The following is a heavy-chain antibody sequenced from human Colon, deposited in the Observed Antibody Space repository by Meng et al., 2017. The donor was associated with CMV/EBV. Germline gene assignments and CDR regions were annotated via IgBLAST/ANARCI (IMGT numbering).Heavy chain of an antibody. J-gene: IGHJ4*02. CDR1: GGSIGSYY. Sequence: LRLSCTVSGGSIGSYYWAWIRQSPGKGLEWIGYIHHSGNTFYNPSLKSRVTISVDMPNKHFSLNLRSVTAADTAVYYCARENSTSTGGFDFWGQGTLVTVSS. CDR2: IHHSGNT. V-gene: IGHV4-30-4*08. CDR3: ARENSTSTGGFDF. D-gene: IGHD2-2*01.